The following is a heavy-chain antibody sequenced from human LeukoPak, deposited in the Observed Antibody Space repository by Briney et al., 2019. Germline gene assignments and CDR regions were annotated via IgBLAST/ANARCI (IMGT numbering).Heavy chain of an antibody. J-gene: IGHJ4*02. Sequence: RASVKVSRKASGYTFTGYYMHWVRQAPGQGLEWMGWINPNSGGTNYAQKFQGRVTMTRDTSISTAYMELSRLRSDDTAVYYCAREIDDYGDYYIDYWGQGTLVTVSS. V-gene: IGHV1-2*02. CDR3: AREIDDYGDYYIDY. CDR1: GYTFTGYY. CDR2: INPNSGGT. D-gene: IGHD4-17*01.